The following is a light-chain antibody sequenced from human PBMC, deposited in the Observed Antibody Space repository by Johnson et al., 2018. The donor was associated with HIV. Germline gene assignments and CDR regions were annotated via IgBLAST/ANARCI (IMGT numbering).Light chain of an antibody. CDR3: GICESSLSAYV. Sequence: QSVLTQPPSVSAAPGQKVTISCSGSSSNVGNNYVSWYQHLPRTAPKLLIYDNNKRPSGIPDRFSGSKSGTSATLGITGLQTGDEADYSCGICESSLSAYVFGTGTKVTVL. CDR2: DNN. J-gene: IGLJ1*01. V-gene: IGLV1-51*01. CDR1: SSNVGNNY.